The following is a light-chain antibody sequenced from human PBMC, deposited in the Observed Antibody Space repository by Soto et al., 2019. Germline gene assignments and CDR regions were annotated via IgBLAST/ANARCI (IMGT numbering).Light chain of an antibody. Sequence: EIVLTQSPGTLSLSPGERATLSCRASQSVSSSYLAWYQQKPGQAPRLLIYGASSRATGIPDRFSGSGSGTEFTPTISRLEPEDFAVSYCQQYGSSPLTFGQGTKLDIK. J-gene: IGKJ2*01. CDR3: QQYGSSPLT. V-gene: IGKV3-20*01. CDR1: QSVSSSY. CDR2: GAS.